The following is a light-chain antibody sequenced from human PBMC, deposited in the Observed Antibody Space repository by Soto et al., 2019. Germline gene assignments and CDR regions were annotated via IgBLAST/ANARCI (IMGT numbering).Light chain of an antibody. V-gene: IGLV1-47*01. CDR2: RNS. CDR3: AAWDDSLSGPV. J-gene: IGLJ2*01. CDR1: NSNIGSNY. Sequence: QSVLTQPPSASGTPGQRVTISCSGKNSNIGSNYVYWYQQLPGTAPKLLIYRNSQRPSGVPDRFSGSKSGTSASLAISGLRSEDEADYYCAAWDDSLSGPVFGGGTKLTVL.